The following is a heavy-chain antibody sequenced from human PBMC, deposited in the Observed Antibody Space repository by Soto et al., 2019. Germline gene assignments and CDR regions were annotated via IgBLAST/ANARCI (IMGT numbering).Heavy chain of an antibody. J-gene: IGHJ4*02. Sequence: AGGSLRLSCAASEFTFSSYTMNWVRQAPGKGLEWVSSISSNSAYIYYADSVKGRFTISRDNAKNSLYLQMNSLGAEDTAVYYCARGENILATPDFWGQGTLVTVSS. CDR3: ARGENILATPDF. CDR1: EFTFSSYT. D-gene: IGHD5-12*01. V-gene: IGHV3-21*01. CDR2: ISSNSAYI.